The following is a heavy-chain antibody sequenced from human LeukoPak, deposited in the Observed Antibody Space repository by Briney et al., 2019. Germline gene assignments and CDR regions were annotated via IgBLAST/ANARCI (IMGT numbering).Heavy chain of an antibody. CDR1: GGSFSGYY. Sequence: PSETLSLTCAVYGGSFSGYYWSWIRQPPGKGLEWIGEINHSGSTNYNPSLKSRVTISVDTSKNQFSLKLSSVTAADTAVYYCARGLGYSGPRGDFDYWGQGTLVTVSS. D-gene: IGHD5-12*01. J-gene: IGHJ4*02. V-gene: IGHV4-34*01. CDR3: ARGLGYSGPRGDFDY. CDR2: INHSGST.